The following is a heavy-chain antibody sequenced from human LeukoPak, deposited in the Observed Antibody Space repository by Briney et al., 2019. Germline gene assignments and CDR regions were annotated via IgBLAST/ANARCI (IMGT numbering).Heavy chain of an antibody. J-gene: IGHJ4*02. V-gene: IGHV4-38-2*02. CDR1: GYSISSGYY. CDR2: IYHSGST. CDR3: ARDSIRGDYAY. D-gene: IGHD3-16*01. Sequence: SETLSLTCTVSGYSISSGYYWGWIRQPPGKGLEWIGSIYHSGSTYNPSLKSRVTISVDTSKNQFSLKLSSVTAADTAVYYCARDSIRGDYAYWGQGTLVTVSS.